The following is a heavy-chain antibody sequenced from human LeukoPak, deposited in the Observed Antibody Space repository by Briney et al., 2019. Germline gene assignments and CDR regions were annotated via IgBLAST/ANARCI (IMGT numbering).Heavy chain of an antibody. D-gene: IGHD1-14*01. V-gene: IGHV3-11*01. CDR3: AGGSLHHSSYGMDV. CDR2: ISSSGSTI. J-gene: IGHJ6*02. Sequence: GGSLRLSCAASGFTFSDYYMSWIRQAPGKGLEWVSYISSSGSTIYYADSVKGRFTISRDNAKNSLYLQMNSLRAEDTAVYYCAGGSLHHSSYGMDVWGQGTTVTVSS. CDR1: GFTFSDYY.